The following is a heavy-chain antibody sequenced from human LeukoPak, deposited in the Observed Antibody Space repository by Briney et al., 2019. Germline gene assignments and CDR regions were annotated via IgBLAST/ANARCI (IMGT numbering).Heavy chain of an antibody. J-gene: IGHJ4*02. V-gene: IGHV4-4*07. D-gene: IGHD1-20*01. CDR3: ARDLGLTGNSLGDY. CDR1: GGSISNYF. CDR2: IYTSGST. Sequence: SETLSLTCTVSGGSISNYFWSWIRQPAGKGLEWIGRIYTSGSTNYNPSLKSRVTMSVDTSKNQFSLKLSSVTAADTAVYYCARDLGLTGNSLGDYWGQGILVTVSS.